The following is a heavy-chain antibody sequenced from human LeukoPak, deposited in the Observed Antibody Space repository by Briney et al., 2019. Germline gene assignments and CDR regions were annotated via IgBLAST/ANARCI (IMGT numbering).Heavy chain of an antibody. CDR2: ISWNGVST. Sequence: GGSLRLSCVASGFTFDDYGMSWVRQAPGKGLEWVSGISWNGVSTSYVDSVKGRFTISRDNAKNSLYLQMNSLRAEDTALYYCARALSNYVDYHYYYYMDVWGKGTTVTVSS. D-gene: IGHD4-11*01. V-gene: IGHV3-20*04. CDR3: ARALSNYVDYHYYYYMDV. CDR1: GFTFDDYG. J-gene: IGHJ6*03.